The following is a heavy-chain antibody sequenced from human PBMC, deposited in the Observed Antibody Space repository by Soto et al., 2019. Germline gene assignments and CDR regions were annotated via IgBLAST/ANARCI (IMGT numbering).Heavy chain of an antibody. CDR3: ARENYADV. Sequence: VGSLRLSCAASGFTFSSYALSWVRQAPGKGLEWVSIISGGGANTYYADPVKGRFTISRDNSKNSLYLQMTSLRAEDTAVYYCARENYADVWGQGTMVTVSS. D-gene: IGHD3-16*01. CDR1: GFTFSSYA. J-gene: IGHJ3*01. CDR2: ISGGGANT. V-gene: IGHV3-23*01.